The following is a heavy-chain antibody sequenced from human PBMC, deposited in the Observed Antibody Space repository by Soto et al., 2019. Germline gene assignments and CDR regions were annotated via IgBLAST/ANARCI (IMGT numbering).Heavy chain of an antibody. V-gene: IGHV3-30*18. Sequence: GGSLRLSCAASGFTFSSYGMHWVRQAPGKGLEWVAVISYDGSNKYYADSVKGRFTISRDNSKNTLYLQMNSLRAEDTAVYYCAKDSSSWYAAYYFDYWGQGTLVTVSS. J-gene: IGHJ4*02. D-gene: IGHD6-13*01. CDR1: GFTFSSYG. CDR2: ISYDGSNK. CDR3: AKDSSSWYAAYYFDY.